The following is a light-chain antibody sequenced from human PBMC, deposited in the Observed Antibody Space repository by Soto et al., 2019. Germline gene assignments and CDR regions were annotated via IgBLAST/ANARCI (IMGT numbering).Light chain of an antibody. Sequence: DIQITQSPSTLSASVGDRVTITCRASQSLSGWLAWYQQKPGKAPKLLIYKASTLESGVPSRFSGSGSGTEFTLTISSLQPDDFATYYCQQYNSYSETFGQGTKVDIK. V-gene: IGKV1-5*03. J-gene: IGKJ1*01. CDR2: KAS. CDR3: QQYNSYSET. CDR1: QSLSGW.